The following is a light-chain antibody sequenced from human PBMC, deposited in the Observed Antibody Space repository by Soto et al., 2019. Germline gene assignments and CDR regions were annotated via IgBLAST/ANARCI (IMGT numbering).Light chain of an antibody. CDR1: QSLGTW. J-gene: IGKJ4*01. CDR2: DVS. Sequence: DIQITQSPSTLSASVGDRVIITCRASQSLGTWLAWYQQKPGTAPVLLIYDVSRLESGVPSRFSGSGSGTEFTLTISSLQPDDFATYYCQQFFSYPLTFGGGTKVDIK. V-gene: IGKV1-5*01. CDR3: QQFFSYPLT.